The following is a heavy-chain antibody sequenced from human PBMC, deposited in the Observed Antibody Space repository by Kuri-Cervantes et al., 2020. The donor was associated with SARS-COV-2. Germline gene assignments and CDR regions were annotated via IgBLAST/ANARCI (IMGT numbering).Heavy chain of an antibody. J-gene: IGHJ5*02. D-gene: IGHD2-2*01. CDR2: IYYSGST. CDR3: ARGKVPAYNWFDP. Sequence: GSLRLSCTVSGGSIGSHYWSWIRQPPGKGLEWIGYIYYSGSTNYNPSLKSRVTISVDTSKNQFSLKLSSVTAADTAVYYCARGKVPAYNWFDPWGQGTLVTVSS. CDR1: GGSIGSHY. V-gene: IGHV4-59*11.